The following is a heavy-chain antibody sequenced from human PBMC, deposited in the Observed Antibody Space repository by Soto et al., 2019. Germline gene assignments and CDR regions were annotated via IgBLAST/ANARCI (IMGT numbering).Heavy chain of an antibody. Sequence: QVQLQESGPGLVKPSETLSLTCTVSGGSISSYYWSWIRQPPGKGLEWIGYIYYSGSTNYNPSLKSRVTIPVDTSKDQFSLKLSSVTAADTAVYYCARRLTYYDILSSSYYYYMDVWGKGTTVTVSS. CDR1: GGSISSYY. J-gene: IGHJ6*03. V-gene: IGHV4-59*08. D-gene: IGHD3-9*01. CDR3: ARRLTYYDILSSSYYYYMDV. CDR2: IYYSGST.